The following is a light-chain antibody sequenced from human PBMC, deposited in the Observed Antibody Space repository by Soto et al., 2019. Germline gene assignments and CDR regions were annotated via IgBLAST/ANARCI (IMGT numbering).Light chain of an antibody. CDR1: QSVRSSY. CDR3: THSASSPRT. Sequence: ASQSVRSSYLAWYQQKPGQAPRLLIYSASSMATGVPDRFSGSGSGTQFTRTINILDSDHLGVYYSTHSASSPRTFGGGTKVDIK. CDR2: SAS. V-gene: IGKV3-20*01. J-gene: IGKJ4*02.